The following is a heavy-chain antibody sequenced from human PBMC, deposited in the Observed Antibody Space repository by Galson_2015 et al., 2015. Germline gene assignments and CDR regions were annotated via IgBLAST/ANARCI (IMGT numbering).Heavy chain of an antibody. V-gene: IGHV3-23*01. D-gene: IGHD2-8*01. CDR2: ISGSGGSV. CDR3: AKARGEAIYAIKGFDY. CDR1: GFTFSTYA. Sequence: SLRLSCAASGFTFSTYAMSWVRQAPGKGLEWVASISGSGGSVFYTDSVRGRSMISRDNSKNTLFLQMNSLRAEDTAVYYCAKARGEAIYAIKGFDYWGQGALVTVSS. J-gene: IGHJ4*02.